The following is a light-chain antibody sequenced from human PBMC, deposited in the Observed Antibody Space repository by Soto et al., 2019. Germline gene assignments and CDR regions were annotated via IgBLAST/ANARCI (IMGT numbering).Light chain of an antibody. V-gene: IGLV2-14*01. J-gene: IGLJ3*02. CDR3: SSFTTTTWV. Sequence: QSVLTQPASVSGSPGQSITISCTGTSSDVGGYNYVSWYQQHPGKAPKLMIFEVSYRPSGVSNRFSGSKSGNTASLTISGLQAEDEADYYCSSFTTTTWVFGGGTKLTVL. CDR2: EVS. CDR1: SSDVGGYNY.